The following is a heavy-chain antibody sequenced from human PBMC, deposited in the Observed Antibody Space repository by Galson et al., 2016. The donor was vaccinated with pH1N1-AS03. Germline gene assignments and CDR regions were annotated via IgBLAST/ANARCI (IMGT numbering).Heavy chain of an antibody. J-gene: IGHJ4*02. CDR3: AREGVAGTFDY. D-gene: IGHD3-10*01. CDR1: GASINSNTNY. CDR2: IFYTGTT. Sequence: LSLTCAVSGASINSNTNYWSWVRQFPGKGLEWIGYIFYTGTTYYSSSLTGRVTISVDTSKAQFSLELKSVTAADSAIYFCAREGVAGTFDYWGQGTLVTVSS. V-gene: IGHV4-31*11.